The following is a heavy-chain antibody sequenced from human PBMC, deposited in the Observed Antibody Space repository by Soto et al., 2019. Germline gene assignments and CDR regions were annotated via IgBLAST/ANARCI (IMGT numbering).Heavy chain of an antibody. CDR3: ARLNGYCVSTNCHGYYGMDV. CDR2: IYYAGST. V-gene: IGHV4-59*08. Sequence: SETLSLTCTVSGGSMISYYWSWIRQPPGRGLEWIGFIYYAGSTKYNPSLNSLVTISVDTSKNQFSLTVTSVTAADTAVYYCARLNGYCVSTNCHGYYGMDVCGQGTSATVS. D-gene: IGHD2-2*03. J-gene: IGHJ6*02. CDR1: GGSMISYY.